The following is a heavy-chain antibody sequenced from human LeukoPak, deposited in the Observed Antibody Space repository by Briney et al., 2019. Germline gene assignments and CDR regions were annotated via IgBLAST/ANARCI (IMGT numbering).Heavy chain of an antibody. CDR1: GFTFSSYW. Sequence: GGSLRLSCVASGFTFSSYWMHWVRQAPGKGLVWVSRINSDGSATNYADSVKGRFTISRDNAKNTLYLLMNSLRAEDTAVYYCTRSYYGDYVWGQGTLVTVSS. D-gene: IGHD4-17*01. J-gene: IGHJ4*02. CDR3: TRSYYGDYV. CDR2: INSDGSAT. V-gene: IGHV3-74*01.